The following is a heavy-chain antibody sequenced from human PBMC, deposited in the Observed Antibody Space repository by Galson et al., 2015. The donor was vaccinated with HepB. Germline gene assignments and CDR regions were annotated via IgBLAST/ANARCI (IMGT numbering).Heavy chain of an antibody. CDR2: VRHNGNT. D-gene: IGHD1-26*01. Sequence: ETLSLTCAVYGGSFGTYYWAWIRQPPGKGMEWIGEVRHNGNTYYKASLKSRVTVSSDTSKSQFSLRLKSMTAADAAIYYCARGVVQWTTWRYWFDSWSQGAPVIVSS. V-gene: IGHV4-34*01. J-gene: IGHJ5*01. CDR3: ARGVVQWTTWRYWFDS. CDR1: GGSFGTYY.